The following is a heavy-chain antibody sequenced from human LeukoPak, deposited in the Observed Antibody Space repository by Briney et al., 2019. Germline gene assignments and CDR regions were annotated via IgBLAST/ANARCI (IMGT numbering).Heavy chain of an antibody. CDR2: ISSSSSYI. J-gene: IGHJ4*02. CDR1: GFTFSSYS. D-gene: IGHD3-3*01. Sequence: TGGSLRLSCAASGFTFSSYSMNWVRQAPGKGLEWVSSISSSSSYIYYADSVKGRFTISRDNAKNSLYLQMNSLRAQDTAVYYCARYDFWSGEHLPDYWGQGTLVTVSS. CDR3: ARYDFWSGEHLPDY. V-gene: IGHV3-21*01.